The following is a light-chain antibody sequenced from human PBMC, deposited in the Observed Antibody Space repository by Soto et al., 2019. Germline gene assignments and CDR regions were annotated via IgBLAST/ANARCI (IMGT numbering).Light chain of an antibody. CDR1: QSISNW. CDR2: DAS. Sequence: DIQMTQSPSTLSASVGDRITITCRASQSISNWLAWYQQRPGEAPNLLIYDASTLQTGVPSRFSGSGSGTEFTLTISGLQPGDFATYYCQQYNSFSTFGQGTKVEIK. V-gene: IGKV1-5*01. CDR3: QQYNSFST. J-gene: IGKJ1*01.